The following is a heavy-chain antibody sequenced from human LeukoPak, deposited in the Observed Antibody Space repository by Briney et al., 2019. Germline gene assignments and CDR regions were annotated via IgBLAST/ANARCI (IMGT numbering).Heavy chain of an antibody. CDR2: INHSGGT. V-gene: IGHV4-34*01. CDR3: ARGLCSSTSCYLDY. Sequence: SETLSLTCAVYGGSFSGYYWSWIRQPPGKGLEWIGEINHSGGTNYNPSLKSRVTISVDTSKNQFSLKLSSVTAADTAVYYCARGLCSSTSCYLDYWGQGTLVTVSS. D-gene: IGHD2-2*01. J-gene: IGHJ4*02. CDR1: GGSFSGYY.